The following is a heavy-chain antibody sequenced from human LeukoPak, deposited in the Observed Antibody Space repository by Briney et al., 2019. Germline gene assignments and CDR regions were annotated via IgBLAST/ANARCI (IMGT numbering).Heavy chain of an antibody. Sequence: PGGSLRLSCAASGFTFSSYGMHWVRQAPGKGLEWVAVIWYDGSNKYYADSVKGRFTISRDNSKNTLYLQMNSLRAEDTAVYYCAKADGKYCSSTSCYTAVDIVATPYFDYWGQGTLVTVSS. J-gene: IGHJ4*02. V-gene: IGHV3-33*06. D-gene: IGHD2-2*02. CDR2: IWYDGSNK. CDR1: GFTFSSYG. CDR3: AKADGKYCSSTSCYTAVDIVATPYFDY.